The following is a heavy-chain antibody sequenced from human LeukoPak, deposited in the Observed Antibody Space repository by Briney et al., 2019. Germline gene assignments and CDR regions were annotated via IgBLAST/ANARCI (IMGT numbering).Heavy chain of an antibody. CDR1: GFTLSSYA. D-gene: IGHD5-12*01. CDR2: NSFDGSNQ. J-gene: IGHJ3*02. V-gene: IGHV3-30*04. Sequence: GGSLSLSCAPSGFTLSSYAIHCVRHAPDKGGVCVVVNSFDGSNQYYTDSVRGRFTLSRDNSQNTLYLQMISVRAEDMALYYCTRAAYDSNAFDIWGQGTMVTVSA. CDR3: TRAAYDSNAFDI.